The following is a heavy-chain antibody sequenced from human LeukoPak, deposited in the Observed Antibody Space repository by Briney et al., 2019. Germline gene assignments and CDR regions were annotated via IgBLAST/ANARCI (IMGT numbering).Heavy chain of an antibody. V-gene: IGHV4-34*01. J-gene: IGHJ4*02. CDR2: INHSGST. CDR3: ARTSSSGLVGGYYFDY. Sequence: SETLSLTCAVYGGSFSGYYWSWVRQPPGKGLEWIGEINHSGSTNYNPSLKSRVTMSVDTSKNQFSLKLSSVTAADTAVYYCARTSSSGLVGGYYFDYWGQGTLVTVSS. CDR1: GGSFSGYY. D-gene: IGHD6-19*01.